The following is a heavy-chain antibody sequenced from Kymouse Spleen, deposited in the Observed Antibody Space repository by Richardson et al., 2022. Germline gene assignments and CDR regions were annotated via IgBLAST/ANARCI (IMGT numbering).Heavy chain of an antibody. D-gene: IGHD6-6*01. V-gene: IGHV4-34*01. CDR1: GGSFSGYY. Sequence: QVQLQQWGAGLLKPSETLSLTCAVYGGSFSGYYWSWIRQPPGKGLEWIGEINHSGSTNYNPSLKSRVTISVDTSKNQFSLKLSSVTAADTAVYYCARGGWKAARLFDYWGQGTLVTVSS. J-gene: IGHJ4*02. CDR2: INHSGST. CDR3: ARGGWKAARLFDY.